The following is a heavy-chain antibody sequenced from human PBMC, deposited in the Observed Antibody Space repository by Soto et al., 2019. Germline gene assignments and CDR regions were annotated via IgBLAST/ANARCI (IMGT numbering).Heavy chain of an antibody. Sequence: SETLSLTCTVSGGSISSYYWSWIRQPPGKGLEWIGYMYNTGSTVYNPSLKGRVTMSVDTSKNQSSLKLTSVNTADTPIYYCTRGGDPYKTGHWGQGTLVTVSS. CDR1: GGSISSYY. D-gene: IGHD2-21*01. CDR3: TRGGDPYKTGH. CDR2: MYNTGST. J-gene: IGHJ4*02. V-gene: IGHV4-59*01.